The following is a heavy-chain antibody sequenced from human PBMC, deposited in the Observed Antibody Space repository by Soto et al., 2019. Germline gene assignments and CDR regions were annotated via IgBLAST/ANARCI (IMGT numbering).Heavy chain of an antibody. V-gene: IGHV3-30*18. CDR2: IAYDGSNK. D-gene: IGHD2-2*01. CDR3: AKDNCVSTSCYRLYNWFDP. J-gene: IGHJ5*02. CDR1: GFTFSSYG. Sequence: QVQLVESGGGVVQPGRSLRLSCVASGFTFSSYGMHWVRQAPGKGLEWVAVIAYDGSNKYYADSVKSRFTISRDNSKNTLYLQMNSLRAEDTAVYYCAKDNCVSTSCYRLYNWFDPWGQGTLVTVSS.